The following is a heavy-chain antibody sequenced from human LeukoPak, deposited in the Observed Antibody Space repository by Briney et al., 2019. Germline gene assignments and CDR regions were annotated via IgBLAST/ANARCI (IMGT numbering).Heavy chain of an antibody. CDR3: ARYIVVVPAASVEDAFDI. V-gene: IGHV4-30-4*02. D-gene: IGHD2-2*01. CDR2: IYNNGST. CDR1: GGSISSDDYY. J-gene: IGHJ3*02. Sequence: SETLSLTCTVSGGSISSDDYYWSWIRQPPGKGLEWIGYIYNNGSTYYNPSLKSRVTISVDTSKNQFSLKLNSVTAADTAVYYCARYIVVVPAASVEDAFDIWGQGTMVTVSS.